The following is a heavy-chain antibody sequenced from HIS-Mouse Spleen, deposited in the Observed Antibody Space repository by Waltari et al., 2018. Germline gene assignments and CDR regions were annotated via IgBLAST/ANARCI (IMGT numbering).Heavy chain of an antibody. V-gene: IGHV1-69*04. CDR2: FIPILGIA. CDR1: GGSFSSYA. D-gene: IGHD3-10*01. CDR3: ARGDDTMVRGVIV. J-gene: IGHJ4*02. Sequence: QVQLVQSGAEVKKPGSSVKGACKASGGSFSSYANSWVRRAPGQGREWMGRFIPILGIANYAQKFQGRVTITADKSTSTAYMELSSLRSEDTAVYYCARGDDTMVRGVIVWGQGTLVTVSS.